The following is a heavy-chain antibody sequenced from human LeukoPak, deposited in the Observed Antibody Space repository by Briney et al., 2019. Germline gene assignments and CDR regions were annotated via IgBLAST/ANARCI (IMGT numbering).Heavy chain of an antibody. D-gene: IGHD3-22*01. J-gene: IGHJ6*03. CDR1: GFTFSNYW. Sequence: GGSLRLSCAASGFTFSNYWMTWVRQAPGKGLEWVANIEQDGSEKYYVDSVKGRFTISRDNAKNSLNLQMNSLRAEDTAVYYCARVASVHYYDSSGFGYYYCYMDVWGKGTTVTVSS. V-gene: IGHV3-7*01. CDR2: IEQDGSEK. CDR3: ARVASVHYYDSSGFGYYYCYMDV.